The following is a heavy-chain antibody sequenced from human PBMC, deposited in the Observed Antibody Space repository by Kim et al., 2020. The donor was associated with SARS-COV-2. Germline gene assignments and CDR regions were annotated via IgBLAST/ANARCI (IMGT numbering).Heavy chain of an antibody. J-gene: IGHJ6*02. Sequence: GGSLRLSCAASGFTFSSYAMSWVRQAPGKGLEWVSAISGSGGSTYYADSVKGRFTISRDNSKNTLYLQMNSLRAEDTAVYYCATPPDRNWIQLWTTYYYYYGMDVWGQGTTVTVSS. D-gene: IGHD5-18*01. CDR3: ATPPDRNWIQLWTTYYYYYGMDV. V-gene: IGHV3-23*01. CDR1: GFTFSSYA. CDR2: ISGSGGST.